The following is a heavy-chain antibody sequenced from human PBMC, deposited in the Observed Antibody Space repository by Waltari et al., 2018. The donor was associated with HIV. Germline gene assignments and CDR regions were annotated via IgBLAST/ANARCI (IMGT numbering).Heavy chain of an antibody. CDR1: GFTFRTNG. CDR2: ISSSSNYI. CDR3: ARDEKGSIVGATHAFDI. V-gene: IGHV3-21*01. D-gene: IGHD1-26*01. Sequence: EVQLVESGGGLVKPGGSLRLSCEAPGFTFRTNGWNWVRQAPGKVLEWVSSISSSSNYIYYADSVKGRFTISRDNAKNSFYLQMNSLRAEDTAVYYCARDEKGSIVGATHAFDIWGQGTMVTVSS. J-gene: IGHJ3*02.